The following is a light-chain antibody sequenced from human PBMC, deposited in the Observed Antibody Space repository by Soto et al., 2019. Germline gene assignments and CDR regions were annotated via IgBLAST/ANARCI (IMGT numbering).Light chain of an antibody. Sequence: EIVLTQSPGTLSLSPGERATLSCRASQSVSDSYLAWYQQKPGQAPRLLIYASSRATGIPDRFSGSGSGTDFXLTXSRLEPEDFAVYYCQHYGTSALFGPGTKVDIK. CDR2: AS. CDR1: QSVSDSY. J-gene: IGKJ3*01. CDR3: QHYGTSAL. V-gene: IGKV3-20*01.